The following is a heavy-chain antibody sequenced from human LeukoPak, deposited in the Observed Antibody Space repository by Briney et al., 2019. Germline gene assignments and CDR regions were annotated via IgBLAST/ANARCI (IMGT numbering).Heavy chain of an antibody. CDR3: AKARLPGWVGSSTDY. D-gene: IGHD3-10*01. J-gene: IGHJ4*02. Sequence: PGGSLRLSCAASGFTFSSYAMSWVRQAPGKGLEWVSAISGSGGSTYYADSVKGRFTISRDNSKNTLYLQMNSLRAEDTAVYYCAKARLPGWVGSSTDYWGQGTLVTVSS. CDR1: GFTFSSYA. CDR2: ISGSGGST. V-gene: IGHV3-23*01.